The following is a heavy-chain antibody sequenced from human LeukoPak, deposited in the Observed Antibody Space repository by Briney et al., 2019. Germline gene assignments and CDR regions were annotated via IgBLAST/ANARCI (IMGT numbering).Heavy chain of an antibody. CDR2: IKTNADGGTT. CDR1: GFTFSTAW. Sequence: PGGSLRLSCAASGFTFSTAWMSWVRQAPGKGLEWVGCIKTNADGGTTDYAAPVKGRFTISRDDSKNTLFLQINGLKTEDTAVYYCTAGDYGDSLGWGQGTLVTVSS. V-gene: IGHV3-15*01. J-gene: IGHJ4*02. D-gene: IGHD4-17*01. CDR3: TAGDYGDSLG.